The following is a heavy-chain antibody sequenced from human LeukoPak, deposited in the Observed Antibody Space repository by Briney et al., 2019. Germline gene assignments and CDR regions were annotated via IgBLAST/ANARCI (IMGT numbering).Heavy chain of an antibody. CDR3: AKGRALEVVAAFNY. V-gene: IGHV3-23*01. J-gene: IGHJ4*02. CDR2: ISGSGANT. Sequence: AGGSLRLSCAASGFTFSSSAMRWVRQARGKGRGWVSAISGSGANTYYADSVKGRFTISRDNSMNTLYLQMNSLRADDTAVYYCAKGRALEVVAAFNYWGQGAVVTVSS. CDR1: GFTFSSSA. D-gene: IGHD2-15*01.